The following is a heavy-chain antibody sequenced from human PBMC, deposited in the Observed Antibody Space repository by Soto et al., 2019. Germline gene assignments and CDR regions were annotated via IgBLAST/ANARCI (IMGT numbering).Heavy chain of an antibody. Sequence: PGGSLRLSCAASGFTFSSYAMSWVRQAPGKGLEWVSAISGSGGSTYYADSVKGRFTISRDNSKNTLYLQMNSLRAEDTAVYYCAKGGSITMIVVAISREADAFDIWGQGTMVT. V-gene: IGHV3-23*01. CDR3: AKGGSITMIVVAISREADAFDI. CDR1: GFTFSSYA. D-gene: IGHD3-22*01. CDR2: ISGSGGST. J-gene: IGHJ3*02.